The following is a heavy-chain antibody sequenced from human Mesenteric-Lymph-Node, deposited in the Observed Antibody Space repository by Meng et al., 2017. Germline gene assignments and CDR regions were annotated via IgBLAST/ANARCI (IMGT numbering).Heavy chain of an antibody. J-gene: IGHJ6*02. CDR3: ARVEIYLWFLLEDSGYGMDV. CDR1: GYTFTSYG. Sequence: ASAKVSCKASGYTFTSYGISWVRQAPGQGLEWMGWISAYNGNTNYAQKLQGRVTMTTDTSTSTAYMELRSLRSDDTAVYYCARVEIYLWFLLEDSGYGMDVWGQGTTVTVSS. V-gene: IGHV1-18*01. D-gene: IGHD3-10*01. CDR2: ISAYNGNT.